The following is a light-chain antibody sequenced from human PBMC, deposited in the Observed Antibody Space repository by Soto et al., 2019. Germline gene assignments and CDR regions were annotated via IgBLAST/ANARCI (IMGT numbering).Light chain of an antibody. V-gene: IGKV1-39*01. J-gene: IGKJ2*01. CDR2: SGS. Sequence: DIQLTQSPSSLSAAVGDRVTISCRASQSMSDSLNWYQQKSGKAPKLLIYSGSTLEIGVPSRFSGSGSGTALHLTISRLQREDFATYFCQQSYSNSYTFGQGTTLEIK. CDR1: QSMSDS. CDR3: QQSYSNSYT.